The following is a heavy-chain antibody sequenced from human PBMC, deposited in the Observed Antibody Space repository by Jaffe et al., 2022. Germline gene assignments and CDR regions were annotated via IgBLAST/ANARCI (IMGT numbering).Heavy chain of an antibody. J-gene: IGHJ3*02. Sequence: QVTLKESGPVLVKPTETLTLTCTVSGFSLSNARMGVSWIRQPPGKALEWLAHIFSNDEKSYSTSLKSRLTISKDTSKSQVVLTMTNMDPVDTATYYCARITYVGYCSGGSCYNDAFDIWGQGTMVTVSS. CDR3: ARITYVGYCSGGSCYNDAFDI. D-gene: IGHD2-15*01. V-gene: IGHV2-26*01. CDR2: IFSNDEK. CDR1: GFSLSNARMG.